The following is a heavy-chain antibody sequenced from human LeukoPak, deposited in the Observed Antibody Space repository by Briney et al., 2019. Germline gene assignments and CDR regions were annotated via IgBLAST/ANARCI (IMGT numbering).Heavy chain of an antibody. CDR3: ARGIPDIVVVVAADDAFDI. Sequence: ASVKVSCKASGHTFTSYGISWVRQAPGQGLEWMGWISAYNGNTNYAQKLQGRVTMTTDTSTSTAYMELRSLRSDDTAVYYCARGIPDIVVVVAADDAFDIWGQGTMVTVSS. CDR1: GHTFTSYG. D-gene: IGHD2-15*01. CDR2: ISAYNGNT. V-gene: IGHV1-18*04. J-gene: IGHJ3*02.